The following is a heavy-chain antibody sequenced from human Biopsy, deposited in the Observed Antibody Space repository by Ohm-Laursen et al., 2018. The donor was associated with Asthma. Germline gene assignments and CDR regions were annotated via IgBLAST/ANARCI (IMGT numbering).Heavy chain of an antibody. Sequence: SVKVSCKVSGYTFNSDGITWVRQAPGQGLEWMGWISVYNGNTKVAQKLQDRVTMITDTSTSTAYMELRSLRSDDTAVYFCARAVDYSHYYGIDVWGQGTTVTVS. D-gene: IGHD3-10*01. J-gene: IGHJ6*02. CDR2: ISVYNGNT. CDR3: ARAVDYSHYYGIDV. CDR1: GYTFNSDG. V-gene: IGHV1-18*01.